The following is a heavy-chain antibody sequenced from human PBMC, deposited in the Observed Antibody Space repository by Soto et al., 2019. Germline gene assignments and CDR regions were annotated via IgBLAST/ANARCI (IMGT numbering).Heavy chain of an antibody. Sequence: EVQLVESGGGLVKPGGSLRLSGAASGFNFSDAWMNWVRQAPGTGLEWVGHVKTKTDGGTREYAASVNGRFIVSRDDSTNTLYRQMNSLKSEDTAMDYCTPLGPSWCQGTLVVVSS. V-gene: IGHV3-15*07. CDR3: TPLGPS. CDR1: GFNFSDAW. J-gene: IGHJ4*02. CDR2: VKTKTDGGTR.